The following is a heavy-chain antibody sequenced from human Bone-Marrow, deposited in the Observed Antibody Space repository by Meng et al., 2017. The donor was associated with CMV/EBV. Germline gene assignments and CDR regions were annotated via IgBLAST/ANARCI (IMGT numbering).Heavy chain of an antibody. CDR1: GFTFSDYY. CDR3: ARDPRNKGFDP. V-gene: IGHV3-11*01. J-gene: IGHJ5*02. CDR2: ITGGGSTI. Sequence: GESLKISCVASGFTFSDYYMNWIRQAPGKGLEWLSYITGGGSTISYADSVKGRFTISRDNAQNSLYLQMDNLRAEDTAVYYCARDPRNKGFDPWGQGTLATVSS.